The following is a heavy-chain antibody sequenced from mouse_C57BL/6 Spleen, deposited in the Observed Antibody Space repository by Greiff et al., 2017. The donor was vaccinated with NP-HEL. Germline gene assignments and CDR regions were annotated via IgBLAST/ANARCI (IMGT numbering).Heavy chain of an antibody. D-gene: IGHD1-1*01. V-gene: IGHV1-22*01. Sequence: VQLKQSGPELVKPGASVKMSCKASGYTFTDYNMHWVKQSHGKSLEWIGYINPNNGGTSYNQKFKGKATLTVNKSSSTAYMELRSLTSEDSAVYYCASHYGSSYAWFAYWGQGTLVTVSA. CDR3: ASHYGSSYAWFAY. CDR2: INPNNGGT. J-gene: IGHJ3*01. CDR1: GYTFTDYN.